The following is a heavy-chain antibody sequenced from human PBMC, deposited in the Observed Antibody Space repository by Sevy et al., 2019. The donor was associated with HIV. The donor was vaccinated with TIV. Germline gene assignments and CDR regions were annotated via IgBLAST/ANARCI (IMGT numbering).Heavy chain of an antibody. CDR3: AKGTVPYSSGWYYYYYYYMDV. J-gene: IGHJ6*03. V-gene: IGHV3-33*06. CDR1: GFTFSSYG. Sequence: GGSLRLSCAASGFTFSSYGMHWVRQAPGKGLEWVAVIWYDRSNKYYADSVKGRFTISRDNSKNMLYLQTNSLRAEDTAVYYCAKGTVPYSSGWYYYYYYYMDVWGKGTTVTVSS. CDR2: IWYDRSNK. D-gene: IGHD6-19*01.